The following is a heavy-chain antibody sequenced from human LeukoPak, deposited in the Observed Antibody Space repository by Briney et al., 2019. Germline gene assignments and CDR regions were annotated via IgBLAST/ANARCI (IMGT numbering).Heavy chain of an antibody. Sequence: SVKVSCKASGYTFTSYGISWVRQAPGQGLEWMGGIIPIFGTANYAQKFQGRATITADESTSTAYMELSSLRSEDTAVYYCARVRDYYDSSGLNTLFDYWGQGTLVTVSS. CDR1: GYTFTSYG. CDR3: ARVRDYYDSSGLNTLFDY. V-gene: IGHV1-69*13. D-gene: IGHD3-22*01. CDR2: IIPIFGTA. J-gene: IGHJ4*02.